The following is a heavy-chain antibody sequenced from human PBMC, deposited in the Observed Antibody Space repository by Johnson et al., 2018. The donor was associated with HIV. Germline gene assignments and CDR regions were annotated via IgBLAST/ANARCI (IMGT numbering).Heavy chain of an antibody. Sequence: LVESGGVVVHPGGSLRLSCETSRFTFDDYAMHWVRQAPGKGLEWVSLINRDGSSTSYADSVRGRFTISRDNSKNTLYLQMNSLRAEDTAVYYCARDRKYQLLLKLSSADAFDIWGQGTMVTVSS. CDR1: RFTFDDYA. V-gene: IGHV3-43D*04. J-gene: IGHJ3*02. D-gene: IGHD2-2*01. CDR3: ARDRKYQLLLKLSSADAFDI. CDR2: INRDGSST.